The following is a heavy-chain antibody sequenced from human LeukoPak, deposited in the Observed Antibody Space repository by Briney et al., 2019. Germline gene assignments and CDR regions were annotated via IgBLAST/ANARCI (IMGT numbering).Heavy chain of an antibody. J-gene: IGHJ5*02. CDR2: INPNSGGT. D-gene: IGHD3-10*01. CDR3: ALIGDHAWFDP. V-gene: IGHV1-2*02. Sequence: ASVTVSCKASGYTFSGYYIFWVRRAPGQGLEWLGWINPNSGGTNYAPEFQGRLTMTRDTSITTAYMELSTLRSDDTAVYYCALIGDHAWFDPWGQGTLVTVSS. CDR1: GYTFSGYY.